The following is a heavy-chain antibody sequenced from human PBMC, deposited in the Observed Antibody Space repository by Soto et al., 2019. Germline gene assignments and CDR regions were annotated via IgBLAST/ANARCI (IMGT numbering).Heavy chain of an antibody. CDR1: GYTFTSYG. CDR2: ISAYNGNT. D-gene: IGHD6-13*01. V-gene: IGHV1-18*01. J-gene: IGHJ3*02. CDR3: ARWGSSWYRIDAFDI. Sequence: ASVKVSCTASGYTFTSYGISWVRQAPGQGLEWMGWISAYNGNTNYAQKLQGRVTMTTDTSTSTAYMELRSLRSDDTAVYYCARWGSSWYRIDAFDIWGQGTMVTVSS.